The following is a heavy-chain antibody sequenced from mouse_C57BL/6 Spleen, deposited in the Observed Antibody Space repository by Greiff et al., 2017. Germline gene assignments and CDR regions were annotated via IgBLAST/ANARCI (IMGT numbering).Heavy chain of an antibody. CDR3: ARYYYGNLWYFDV. V-gene: IGHV1-52*01. Sequence: QVQLQQPGAELVRPGSSVKLSCKASGYTFTSYWMHWVKQRPIQGLEWIGNIDPSDSETHYNQKFKDKATLTVDKSSSTAYMQLSSLTSEASAVYYCARYYYGNLWYFDVWGTGTTVTVSS. D-gene: IGHD2-1*01. CDR1: GYTFTSYW. J-gene: IGHJ1*03. CDR2: IDPSDSET.